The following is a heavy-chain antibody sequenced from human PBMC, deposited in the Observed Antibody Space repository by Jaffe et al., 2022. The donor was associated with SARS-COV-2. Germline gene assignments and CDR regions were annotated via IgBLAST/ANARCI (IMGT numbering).Heavy chain of an antibody. V-gene: IGHV3-30*04. CDR3: ARDQFPSPENNDYVWGSYRGMEGMGFDY. J-gene: IGHJ4*02. CDR2: ISYDGSNK. CDR1: GFTFSSYA. D-gene: IGHD3-16*02. Sequence: QVQLVESGGGVVQPGRSLRLSCAASGFTFSSYAMHWVRQAPGKGLEWVAVISYDGSNKYYADSVKGRFTISRDNSKNTLYLQMNSLRAEDTAVYYCARDQFPSPENNDYVWGSYRGMEGMGFDYWGQGTLVTVSS.